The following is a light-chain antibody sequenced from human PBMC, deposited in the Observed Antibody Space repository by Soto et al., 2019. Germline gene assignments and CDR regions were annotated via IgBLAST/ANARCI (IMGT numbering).Light chain of an antibody. CDR1: SSDVGVYNY. CDR2: DVS. Sequence: QSLPTQPASLSGSPGQSITISCTGTSSDVGVYNYVSWFQQHPGKAPKLMVYDVSNRPSGVSNRFSGSKSGNTASLTISGLQAEDEADYYCSSYTSSNSYVFGTGTKVTVL. J-gene: IGLJ1*01. CDR3: SSYTSSNSYV. V-gene: IGLV2-14*03.